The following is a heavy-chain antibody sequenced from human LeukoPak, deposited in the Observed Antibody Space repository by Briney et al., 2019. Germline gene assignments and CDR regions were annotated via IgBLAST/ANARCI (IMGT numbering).Heavy chain of an antibody. CDR2: IYYSGST. Sequence: KPSETLSLTSTVSGGSISTYYWSWIRQPPGKGPEWIGYIYYSGSTNYNPSLKSRVTISVDTSKNQFSLKLSSVTAADTAVYFCARGRLTVGATCYDYWGQGTLVTVSS. CDR1: GGSISTYY. V-gene: IGHV4-59*01. D-gene: IGHD1-26*01. J-gene: IGHJ4*02. CDR3: ARGRLTVGATCYDY.